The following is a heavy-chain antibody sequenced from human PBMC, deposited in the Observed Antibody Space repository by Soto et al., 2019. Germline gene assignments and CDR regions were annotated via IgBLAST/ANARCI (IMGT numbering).Heavy chain of an antibody. V-gene: IGHV4-31*03. D-gene: IGHD1-1*01. J-gene: IGHJ4*02. CDR1: GGSISSGGTGSY. CDR3: ASGHDAYKVRY. CDR2: IYYTGNT. Sequence: QVQLQESGPGLVKPSQTLSLTCTVSGGSISSGGTGSYWTWIRQLPGKGLEWIGYIYYTGNTYYNPSLKSRPTISIDTSENQFSLKLTSVTAADKAVYFCASGHDAYKVRYWGQGTRVTVST.